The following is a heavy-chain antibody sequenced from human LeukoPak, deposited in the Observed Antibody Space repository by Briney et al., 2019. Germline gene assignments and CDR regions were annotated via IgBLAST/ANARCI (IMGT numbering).Heavy chain of an antibody. CDR2: IIIDGSTT. V-gene: IGHV3-74*01. CDR1: GFTFSSYW. J-gene: IGHJ4*03. D-gene: IGHD1-26*01. CDR3: VSGGGVQSLGY. Sequence: PGGSLRLSCAASGFTFSSYWMHWVRQAPGKGLVWVSRIIIDGSTTSYADSVKGRFTISRDNAKNTVYMQMNSLRAEDTAVYYCVSGGGVQSLGYLGPGAHVTLSS.